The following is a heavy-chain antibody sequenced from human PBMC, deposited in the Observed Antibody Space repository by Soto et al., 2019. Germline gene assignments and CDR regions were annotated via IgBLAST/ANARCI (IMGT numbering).Heavy chain of an antibody. D-gene: IGHD3-22*01. V-gene: IGHV4-39*01. CDR2: IYYSGST. Sequence: PSETLSLTCTVSGGSITSSSYYWGWIRQPPGKGLELIGNIYYSGSTYYNPSLKSRVTISVDTSKNQFSLKLSSVTAADTAVYYCMLGSGWKDFDYWGQGTLVTVSS. CDR3: MLGSGWKDFDY. CDR1: GGSITSSSYY. J-gene: IGHJ4*02.